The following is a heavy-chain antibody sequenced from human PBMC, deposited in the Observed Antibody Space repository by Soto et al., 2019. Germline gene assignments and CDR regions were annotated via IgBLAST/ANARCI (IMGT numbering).Heavy chain of an antibody. CDR2: ISAYNGNT. V-gene: IGHV1-18*01. Sequence: ASVKGSRKAAGYTFPSYGISWVRLAPGQGLEWMGWISAYNGNTNYAQKLQGRVTMTTATSTSTAYMELRSLRSDDTAVYYCARVPRGRYSYGYIDVWGKGTTVTVSS. D-gene: IGHD5-18*01. CDR3: ARVPRGRYSYGYIDV. J-gene: IGHJ6*03. CDR1: GYTFPSYG.